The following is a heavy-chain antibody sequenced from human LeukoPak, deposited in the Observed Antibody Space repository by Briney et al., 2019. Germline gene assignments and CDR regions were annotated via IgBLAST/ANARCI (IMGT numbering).Heavy chain of an antibody. CDR3: AKDSTWIQLWFDY. CDR1: GFTFSNYA. V-gene: IGHV3-23*01. CDR2: IGGSGVNA. J-gene: IGHJ4*02. Sequence: QSGGSLRLSCAASGFTFSNYAMTWVRQAPGKGLEWVSVIGGSGVNAYYADSVKGRFTISGDNSKNTVYLQMNSLRADDTALYYCAKDSTWIQLWFDYWGQGTLVTVSS. D-gene: IGHD5-18*01.